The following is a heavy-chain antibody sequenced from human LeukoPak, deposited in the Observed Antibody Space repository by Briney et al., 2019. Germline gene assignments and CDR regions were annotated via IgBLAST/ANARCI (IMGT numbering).Heavy chain of an antibody. Sequence: GGSLRLSCAASGFTFSDYYMSWIRQAPGKGLEWVSYISSSSSYTDYADSVKGRFTISRDNAKNSLYLQMNSLRAEDTAVYYCARAPHYSNYGPYYYGMDVWGQGTTVTVSS. CDR1: GFTFSDYY. CDR3: ARAPHYSNYGPYYYGMDV. D-gene: IGHD4-11*01. J-gene: IGHJ6*02. CDR2: ISSSSSYT. V-gene: IGHV3-11*06.